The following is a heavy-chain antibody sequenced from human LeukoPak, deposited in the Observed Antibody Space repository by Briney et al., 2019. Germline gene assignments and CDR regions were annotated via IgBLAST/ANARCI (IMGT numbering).Heavy chain of an antibody. Sequence: PSETLSLTCAVYGGSFSGYYWSWIRQPPGKGLERIGEINHSGSANYNPSLKSRVTISVDTSKNQFSLKLSSVTAADTAVYYCARRGLAARGYYYFDYWGQGTLVTVSS. V-gene: IGHV4-34*01. CDR3: ARRGLAARGYYYFDY. CDR2: INHSGSA. CDR1: GGSFSGYY. D-gene: IGHD6-6*01. J-gene: IGHJ4*02.